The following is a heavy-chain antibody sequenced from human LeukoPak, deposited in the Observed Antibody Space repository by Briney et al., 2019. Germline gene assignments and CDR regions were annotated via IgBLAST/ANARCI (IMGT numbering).Heavy chain of an antibody. CDR2: ISYSENT. CDR3: ARECRSSGWFES. Sequence: SETLSLTCTVSGDSINSYYWSWIRQPPGKGLDWVGFISYSENTQYNPSLESPVTISVDTSNNQFSLELSSVTAADTAVYYCARECRSSGWFESWGPGTLVSVSS. D-gene: IGHD6-19*01. V-gene: IGHV4-59*01. CDR1: GDSINSYY. J-gene: IGHJ5*01.